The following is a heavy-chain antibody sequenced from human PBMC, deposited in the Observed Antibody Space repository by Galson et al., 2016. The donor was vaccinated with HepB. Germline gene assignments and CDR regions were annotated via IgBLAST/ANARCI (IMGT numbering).Heavy chain of an antibody. V-gene: IGHV1-18*01. CDR2: ISVYNGNT. J-gene: IGHJ4*03. Sequence: SVKVSCKASGYTFSAYGTTWVRQAPGQGLEWMGWISVYNGNTNYAQRFRGRVTMTTDTSTSTAYMELRSLRSDDTAVYYCARDSDCSGGNCYFDSWGQGTTVTVSS. CDR3: ARDSDCSGGNCYFDS. CDR1: GYTFSAYG. D-gene: IGHD2-15*01.